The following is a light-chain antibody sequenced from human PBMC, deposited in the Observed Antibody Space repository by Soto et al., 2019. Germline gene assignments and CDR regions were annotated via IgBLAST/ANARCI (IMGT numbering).Light chain of an antibody. V-gene: IGKV3-20*01. CDR2: DAS. J-gene: IGKJ5*01. CDR1: QSVSSY. Sequence: EIVLTQSPATRSLSPGERATLSCRASQSVSSYLAWYQQKPGQAPRLLIYDASNRATGIPDRSSGSGSGTDFTLTISRLEPEDFEVYYCQQYGGSPTTFGQGTRLEI. CDR3: QQYGGSPTT.